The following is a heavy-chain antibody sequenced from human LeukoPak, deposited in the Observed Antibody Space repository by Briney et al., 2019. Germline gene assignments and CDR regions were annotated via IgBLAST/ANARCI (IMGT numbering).Heavy chain of an antibody. CDR3: TTAAPFDY. CDR1: GFTFSSYE. V-gene: IGHV3-48*03. CDR2: ISSSGSTI. J-gene: IGHJ4*02. Sequence: GGSLRLSCAASGFTFSSYEMNWVRQAPGKGLEWVSYISSSGSTIYYADSVKGRFTISRDNAKNSLYLQMNSLKTEDTAVYYCTTAAPFDYWGQGTLVTVSS.